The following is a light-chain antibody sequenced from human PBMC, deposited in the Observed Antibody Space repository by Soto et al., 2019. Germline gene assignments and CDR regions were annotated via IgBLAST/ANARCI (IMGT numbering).Light chain of an antibody. Sequence: QSVLTQPPSVSGAPGQRVTISCTGTSSNIGAGYDVHWYQQLPGTAPKLLIYDNNNRPSGVPDRFSGSKSGTSASLAITGLQAEDEADYYCQSYDNGLSGVVFGGGTKLTV. V-gene: IGLV1-40*01. J-gene: IGLJ3*02. CDR3: QSYDNGLSGVV. CDR2: DNN. CDR1: SSNIGAGYD.